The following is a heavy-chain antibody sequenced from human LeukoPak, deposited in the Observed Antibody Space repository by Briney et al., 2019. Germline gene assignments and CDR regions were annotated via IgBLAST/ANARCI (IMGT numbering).Heavy chain of an antibody. J-gene: IGHJ4*02. D-gene: IGHD3-22*01. CDR2: IYYSGST. CDR3: ARATQTGYYDSSGQIDY. V-gene: IGHV4-31*03. CDR1: GGSISSGGYY. Sequence: SETLSLTCTVSGGSISSGGYYWSWIRQHPGTGLEWLGYIYYSGSTYYNPSLKSRVTISVDTSKNQFSLKLSSVTAADTAVYYCARATQTGYYDSSGQIDYWGQGTLVTVSS.